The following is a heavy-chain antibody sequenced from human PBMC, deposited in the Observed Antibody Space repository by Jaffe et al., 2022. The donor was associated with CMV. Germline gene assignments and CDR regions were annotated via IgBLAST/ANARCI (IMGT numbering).Heavy chain of an antibody. D-gene: IGHD4-17*01. CDR1: GGSISSSSYY. CDR3: ATLKTTANKFDY. V-gene: IGHV4-39*01. Sequence: QLQLQESGPGLVKPSETLSLTCTVSGGSISSSSYYWGWIRQPPGKGLEWIGSIYYSGSTYYNPSLKSRVTISVDTSKNQFSLKLSSVTAADTAVYYCATLKTTANKFDYWGQGTLVTVSS. CDR2: IYYSGST. J-gene: IGHJ4*02.